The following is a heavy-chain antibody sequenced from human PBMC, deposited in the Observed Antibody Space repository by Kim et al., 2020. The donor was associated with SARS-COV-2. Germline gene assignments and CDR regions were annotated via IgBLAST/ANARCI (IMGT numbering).Heavy chain of an antibody. V-gene: IGHV1-69*13. CDR3: ARPREMAATEWDDAFDI. D-gene: IGHD1-26*01. CDR1: GGTFSSYA. CDR2: IIPIFGTA. Sequence: SVKVSCKASGGTFSSYAISWVRQAPGQGLEWMGGIIPIFGTANYAQKFQGRVTITADESTSTAYMELSSLRSEDTAVYYCARPREMAATEWDDAFDIWGQGTMVTVSS. J-gene: IGHJ3*02.